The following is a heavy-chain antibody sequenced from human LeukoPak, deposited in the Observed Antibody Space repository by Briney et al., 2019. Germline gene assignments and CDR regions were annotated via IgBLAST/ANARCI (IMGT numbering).Heavy chain of an antibody. Sequence: GGSLRLSCAASGLTFSGYSMTWVRQAPGKGLEWVSSITGSGGYTYYIDSVKSRFTISRDNSKNILYPQMNSLRGEGTGLYNCAKEGLYSDGSAHVYYFDYWGQGTLVAVSS. CDR1: GLTFSGYS. V-gene: IGHV3-23*01. CDR3: AKEGLYSDGSAHVYYFDY. D-gene: IGHD3-22*01. J-gene: IGHJ4*02. CDR2: ITGSGGYT.